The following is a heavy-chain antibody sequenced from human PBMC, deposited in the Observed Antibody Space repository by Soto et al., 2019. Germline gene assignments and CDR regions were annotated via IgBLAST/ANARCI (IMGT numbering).Heavy chain of an antibody. J-gene: IGHJ4*02. V-gene: IGHV4-39*01. CDR1: GGSISSSSYY. CDR2: VYYSGST. D-gene: IGHD3-22*01. CDR3: ASTPYDSSAYYYSGIFDY. Sequence: QLQLQESGPGLVKTSETLSLTCTVSGGSISSSSYYWGWIRQSPGKGLEWIGSVYYSGSTYYNPSLKSRVTISVDTSKNQFSLKLSSVTAAYTAVYYCASTPYDSSAYYYSGIFDYWGQGTLVTVSS.